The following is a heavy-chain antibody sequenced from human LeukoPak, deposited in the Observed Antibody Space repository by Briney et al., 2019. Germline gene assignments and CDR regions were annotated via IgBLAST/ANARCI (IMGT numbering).Heavy chain of an antibody. J-gene: IGHJ4*02. CDR2: ISGSSSSI. V-gene: IGHV3-21*01. Sequence: GGSLRLSCAASGFTFSSFGMNWVRQAPGKGLEWVSSISGSSSSIYYADSVRGRFTISRDNAKNSLYLQMNSLRAEDTAVYYCAKTGLVATCFFDYWGQGTLVTVSS. CDR3: AKTGLVATCFFDY. D-gene: IGHD5-12*01. CDR1: GFTFSSFG.